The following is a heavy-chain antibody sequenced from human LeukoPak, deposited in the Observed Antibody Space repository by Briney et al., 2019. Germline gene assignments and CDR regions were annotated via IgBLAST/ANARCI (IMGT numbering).Heavy chain of an antibody. D-gene: IGHD3-9*01. V-gene: IGHV1-46*01. CDR1: GYTFINHY. CDR3: TRTINSWFDP. CDR2: IRPTDGST. J-gene: IGHJ5*02. Sequence: ASVKVSCRPCGYTFINHYIHWVRQAPGQGLEWMGVIRPTDGSTSYAQNFQGRLSMTSDTSTSTAYMELSSLRSEDTAIYYCTRTINSWFDPWGQGTPVSVSS.